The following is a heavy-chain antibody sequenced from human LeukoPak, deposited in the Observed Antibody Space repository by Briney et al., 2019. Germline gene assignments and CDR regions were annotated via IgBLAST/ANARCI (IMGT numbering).Heavy chain of an antibody. D-gene: IGHD2-2*01. CDR3: ARGGEVVVVPAALYYFDY. V-gene: IGHV4-34*01. CDR1: GGSFSGYY. CDR2: INHSGST. J-gene: IGHJ4*02. Sequence: PSETLSLTCAASGGSFSGYYWSWIRQPPGKGLEWIGEINHSGSTNYNPSLKSRVTISVDTSKNQFSLKLSSVTAADTAVYYCARGGEVVVVPAALYYFDYWGQGTLVTVSS.